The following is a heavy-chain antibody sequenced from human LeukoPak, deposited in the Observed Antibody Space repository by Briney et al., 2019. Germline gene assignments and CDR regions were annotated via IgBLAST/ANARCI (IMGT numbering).Heavy chain of an antibody. J-gene: IGHJ4*02. CDR2: ISGSGGST. V-gene: IGHV3-23*01. CDR1: GFTFSSYA. CDR3: AKWENYYDSSGYYYQGGYFDY. Sequence: PGGSLRLSCAASGFTFSSYAMSWVRQAPGKGLEWASAISGSGGSTYYADSVKGRFTISRDNSKNTLYLQMNSLRAEDTAVYYCAKWENYYDSSGYYYQGGYFDYWGQGTLVTVSS. D-gene: IGHD3-22*01.